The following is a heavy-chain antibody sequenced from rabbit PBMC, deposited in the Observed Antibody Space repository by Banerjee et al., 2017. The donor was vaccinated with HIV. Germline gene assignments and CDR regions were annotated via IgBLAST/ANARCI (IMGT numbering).Heavy chain of an antibody. CDR1: GFTLSSYY. J-gene: IGHJ6*01. D-gene: IGHD8-1*01. CDR2: IDPVFGIT. CDR3: ARDGAGGSYFAL. V-gene: IGHV1S7*01. Sequence: QLVESGGGLVKPGTSLTLICTASGFTLSSYYMNWVRQAPGKGLEWIGYIDPVFGITYYANWVNGRFSISRENAQNTVFLQMTSLTAADTATYFCARDGAGGSYFALWGPGTLVTVS.